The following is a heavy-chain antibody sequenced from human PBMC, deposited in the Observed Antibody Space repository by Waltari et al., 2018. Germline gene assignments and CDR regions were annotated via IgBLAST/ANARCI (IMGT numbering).Heavy chain of an antibody. CDR2: MNPNSGNT. J-gene: IGHJ4*02. CDR1: GYTFANYD. D-gene: IGHD3-10*01. Sequence: QVQLVQSGAEVKKPGASVKVSCKASGYTFANYDINWVRQATGQGLEWMGWMNPNSGNTGFAQKFQGRVTMTRDPSISTAYMELSSLRSEDMAVYYCARVYGSVDYWGQGTLVTVSS. V-gene: IGHV1-8*01. CDR3: ARVYGSVDY.